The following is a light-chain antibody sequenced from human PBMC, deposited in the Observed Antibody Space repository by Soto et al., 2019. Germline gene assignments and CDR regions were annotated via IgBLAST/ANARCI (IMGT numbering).Light chain of an antibody. V-gene: IGKV3-20*01. J-gene: IGKJ5*01. CDR1: QSVISN. Sequence: IVMTQSPATLSVSPWERSTLSCRASQSVISNLAWYQQRPGQAPRLLIYGASTRATGISDRFRGSGSGTDFTLTISRLEPEDFAVYYCQQYDGSLITFGQGTRLEIK. CDR3: QQYDGSLIT. CDR2: GAS.